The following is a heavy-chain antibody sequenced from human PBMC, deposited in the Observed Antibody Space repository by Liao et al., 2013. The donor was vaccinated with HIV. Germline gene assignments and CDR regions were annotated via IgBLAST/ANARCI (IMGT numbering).Heavy chain of an antibody. Sequence: QVQLQESGPRLVKPSETLSLTCTVSGGSISSYYWSWIRQPPGKGLEWIGRISASGTTNYNPSLKSRVTISLDTSKNQFSLKLSSVTAADTAVYYCATQWGSGYDPFDDWGQGTLVTVSS. J-gene: IGHJ4*02. CDR1: GGSISSYY. CDR3: ATQWGSGYDPFDD. CDR2: ISASGTT. D-gene: IGHD3-22*01. V-gene: IGHV4-59*08.